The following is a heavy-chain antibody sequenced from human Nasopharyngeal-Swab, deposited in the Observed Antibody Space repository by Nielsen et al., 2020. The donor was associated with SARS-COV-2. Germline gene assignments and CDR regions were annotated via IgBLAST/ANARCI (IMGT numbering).Heavy chain of an antibody. Sequence: GESLKISCAASGFTFSNAWMNWVRQAPGKGLEWVGRIKSKTDGGTTGYAAPVKGRFTISRDDSKNTLYLQMNSLKTEDTAVYYCTTDHSLELTAWGQGTLVTVSS. CDR2: IKSKTDGGTT. D-gene: IGHD1-7*01. J-gene: IGHJ4*02. CDR1: GFTFSNAW. CDR3: TTDHSLELTA. V-gene: IGHV3-15*07.